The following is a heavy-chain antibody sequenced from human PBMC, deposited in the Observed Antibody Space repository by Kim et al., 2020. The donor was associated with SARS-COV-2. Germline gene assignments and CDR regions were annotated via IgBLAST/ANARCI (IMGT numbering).Heavy chain of an antibody. D-gene: IGHD3-22*01. Sequence: ASVKVSCKASGYTFTSYDINWVRQATGQGLEWMGWMNPNSGNTGYAQKFQGRVTMTRNTSISTAYMELSSLRSEDTAVYYCARVPHLGRNYYDSSGYYPEDAFDIWGQGTMVTVSS. J-gene: IGHJ3*02. CDR1: GYTFTSYD. V-gene: IGHV1-8*01. CDR3: ARVPHLGRNYYDSSGYYPEDAFDI. CDR2: MNPNSGNT.